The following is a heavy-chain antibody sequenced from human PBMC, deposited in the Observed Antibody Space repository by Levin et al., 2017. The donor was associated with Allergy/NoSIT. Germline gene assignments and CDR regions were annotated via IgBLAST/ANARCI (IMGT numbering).Heavy chain of an antibody. D-gene: IGHD2-21*01. CDR2: ISYNDIK. V-gene: IGHV3-30-3*01. CDR3: AREGATVVGPTYYFDY. J-gene: IGHJ4*02. Sequence: GESLKISCAASGFSFNTYAMHWFRQAPGKGLEWVALISYNDIKYYADSVKGRFTISRDNSKSNLFLQMNSLRIEDTAVYYCAREGATVVGPTYYFDYWGQGTLVTVSS. CDR1: GFSFNTYA.